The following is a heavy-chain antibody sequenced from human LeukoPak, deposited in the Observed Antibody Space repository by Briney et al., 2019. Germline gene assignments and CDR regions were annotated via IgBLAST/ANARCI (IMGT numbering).Heavy chain of an antibody. Sequence: PGGSLRLSCAASGFTFNRYWINWVRQAPGKGLEWVAEINQDGSTKNYVESVKGQFTISRDSAKKSLHLQMNSLRADDTAVYYCARNIGYEALDMWGQGTMVTV. CDR1: GFTFNRYW. V-gene: IGHV3-7*03. D-gene: IGHD5-12*01. J-gene: IGHJ3*02. CDR2: INQDGSTK. CDR3: ARNIGYEALDM.